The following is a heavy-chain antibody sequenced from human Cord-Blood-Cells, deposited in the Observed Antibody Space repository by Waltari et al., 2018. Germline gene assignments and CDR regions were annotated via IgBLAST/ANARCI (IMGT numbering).Heavy chain of an antibody. CDR1: GFILISYS. D-gene: IGHD3-16*01. CDR3: AKADLGFDY. CDR2: ISGSGGST. V-gene: IGHV3-23*01. Sequence: EVQLLASGGGLVQPGGHLRISCAASGFILISYSKTWVRQAPGKGLEWVSAISGSGGSTYYADSVKGRFTISRDNSKNTLDLQMNSLRPEDTAVYYCAKADLGFDYWGQGTLVTVSS. J-gene: IGHJ4*02.